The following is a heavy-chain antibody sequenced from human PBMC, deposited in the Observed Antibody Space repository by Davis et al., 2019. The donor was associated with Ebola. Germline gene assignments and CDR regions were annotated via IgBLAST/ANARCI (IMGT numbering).Heavy chain of an antibody. D-gene: IGHD3-10*01. J-gene: IGHJ5*02. Sequence: GESLKISCAASGFTFSNFAMSWVRQAPGKGLEWVSAISSSGSSTSYADSVKGRFTISRDNSKNTLYLHMNSLRAEDTAVYYCAPSGSGRLYNWFDPWGQGTLVTVSS. CDR1: GFTFSNFA. V-gene: IGHV3-23*01. CDR3: APSGSGRLYNWFDP. CDR2: ISSSGSST.